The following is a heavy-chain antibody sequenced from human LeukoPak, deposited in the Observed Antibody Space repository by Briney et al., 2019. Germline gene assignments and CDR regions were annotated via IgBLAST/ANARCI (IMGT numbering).Heavy chain of an antibody. J-gene: IGHJ5*02. CDR3: ARRYCTDGVCYLVS. CDR1: GGSTSSYY. D-gene: IGHD2-8*01. CDR2: IYFTGGT. Sequence: SGTLSLTCTASGGSTSSYYRSWIRQPPGKGLEWNGYIYFTGGTNYNPSLKSRVTMSVDTSNNQFSLKLSSVTAADTAVYYCARRYCTDGVCYLVSWGQGTLVTVSS. V-gene: IGHV4-59*12.